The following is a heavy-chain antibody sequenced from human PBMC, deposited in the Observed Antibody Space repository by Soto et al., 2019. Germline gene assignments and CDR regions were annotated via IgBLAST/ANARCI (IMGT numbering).Heavy chain of an antibody. V-gene: IGHV1-3*01. CDR3: ARVDCGGDCYLIDY. J-gene: IGHJ4*02. Sequence: ASVKVSCKASGYTFTSYAMHWVRQAPGQRLEWMGWINAGNGNTKYSQKFQGRVTISRDTSASTAYMELSSLSSEDTAVYYCARVDCGGDCYLIDYWGPGTLVTVSS. CDR1: GYTFTSYA. CDR2: INAGNGNT. D-gene: IGHD2-21*02.